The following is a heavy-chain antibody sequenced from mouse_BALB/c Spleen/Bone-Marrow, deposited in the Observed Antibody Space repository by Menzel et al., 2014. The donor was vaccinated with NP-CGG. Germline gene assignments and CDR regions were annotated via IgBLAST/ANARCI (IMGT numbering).Heavy chain of an antibody. Sequence: VQLQRSGPGLVAPSQGLSIPCTVSGFSLTSYGVHWVRQPPGKGLEWLGVIWAGGSTNYNSALMSRLSISKDNSKSQVFLKMNSLQTDDTAMYYCARAHYYGYGFDYWGQGTTLTVSS. D-gene: IGHD1-2*01. CDR3: ARAHYYGYGFDY. CDR2: IWAGGST. J-gene: IGHJ2*01. V-gene: IGHV2-9*02. CDR1: GFSLTSYG.